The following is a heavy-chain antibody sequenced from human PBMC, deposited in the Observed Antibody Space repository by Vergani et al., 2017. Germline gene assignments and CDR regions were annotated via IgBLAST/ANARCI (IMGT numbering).Heavy chain of an antibody. CDR3: ARSMGGSGSFTNYYYYYYMDV. Sequence: QVQLQESGPGLVKPSETLSLTCTVSGGSISSYYWSWIRQPAGKGLEWIGRIYTSGSTNYNPSLKSRVTMSVDTSKNQFSLKLSSVTAADTAGYYCARSMGGSGSFTNYYYYYYMDVWGKGTTVTVSS. CDR2: IYTSGST. CDR1: GGSISSYY. D-gene: IGHD3-10*01. V-gene: IGHV4-4*07. J-gene: IGHJ6*03.